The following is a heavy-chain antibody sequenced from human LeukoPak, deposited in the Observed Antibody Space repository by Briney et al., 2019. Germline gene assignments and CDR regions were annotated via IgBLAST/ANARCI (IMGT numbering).Heavy chain of an antibody. CDR2: ISSNGGTT. V-gene: IGHV3-64*01. D-gene: IGHD6-19*01. CDR1: GFSFDAYT. Sequence: GGSLRLSCAASGFSFDAYTMHWVRQAPGKGLEYVSAISSNGGTTYYANSVKGRFTISRDNSKNTLYLQMNSLRAEDTAVYYCARARSSGWSADYFDYWGQGTLVTVPS. CDR3: ARARSSGWSADYFDY. J-gene: IGHJ4*02.